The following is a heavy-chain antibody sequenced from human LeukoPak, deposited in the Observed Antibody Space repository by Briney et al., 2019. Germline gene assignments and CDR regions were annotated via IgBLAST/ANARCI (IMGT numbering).Heavy chain of an antibody. Sequence: GGSLRLSCAASGFTFSSYSMNWVRQAPGKGLEWVSYISSSSTIYYADSVKGRFTISRDNAKNSLYLQMNSLRAEDTAVYYCARGQWLINWGQGTLVTVSS. D-gene: IGHD6-19*01. CDR2: ISSSSTI. V-gene: IGHV3-48*01. CDR3: ARGQWLIN. CDR1: GFTFSSYS. J-gene: IGHJ4*02.